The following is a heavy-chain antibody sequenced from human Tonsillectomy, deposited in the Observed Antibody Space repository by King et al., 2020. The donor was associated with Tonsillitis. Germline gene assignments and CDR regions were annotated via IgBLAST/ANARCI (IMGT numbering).Heavy chain of an antibody. D-gene: IGHD3-10*01. Sequence: QMQLQESGPRLVKPSETLSLTCTVSGGSISSAFYYWSWVRQHPGKGPDWIGDIYYSGSTYHNPSLKTRVTISVDTSKNHFSLNLRSVTAADTAVYYCARVTRVQPRDYYGVSVSYAPGAFEIWGQGTLVTV. J-gene: IGHJ3*02. CDR3: ARVTRVQPRDYYGVSVSYAPGAFEI. CDR2: IYYSGST. V-gene: IGHV4-31*03. CDR1: GGSISSAFYY.